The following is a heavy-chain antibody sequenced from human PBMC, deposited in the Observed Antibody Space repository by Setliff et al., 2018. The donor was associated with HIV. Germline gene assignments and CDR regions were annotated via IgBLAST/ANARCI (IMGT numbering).Heavy chain of an antibody. J-gene: IGHJ4*02. CDR1: GFTFSDSA. V-gene: IGHV3-15*01. Sequence: PGGSLRLSCAASGFTFSDSAMSWVRQAPGKGLEWVGRVKSKIDGGTIDYAAPVKGRFIISRDDSKDTLYLQMNSLKTEDTAVYYCSTEGWGPDYWGQGTLVTVSS. CDR2: VKSKIDGGTI. CDR3: STEGWGPDY. D-gene: IGHD3-16*01.